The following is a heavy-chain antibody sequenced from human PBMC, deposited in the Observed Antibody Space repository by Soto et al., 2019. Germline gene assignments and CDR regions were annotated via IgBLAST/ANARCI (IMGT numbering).Heavy chain of an antibody. Sequence: GGSLRLACAASGFTVSSNYMSGVRQAPGKGLEWVSVIYSGGSTYYADSVKGRFTISRDNSKNTLYLQMNSLRAEDTAVYYCASFGYSYGYDYWGQGTLVTVSS. CDR3: ASFGYSYGYDY. J-gene: IGHJ4*02. CDR2: IYSGGST. V-gene: IGHV3-53*01. D-gene: IGHD5-18*01. CDR1: GFTVSSNY.